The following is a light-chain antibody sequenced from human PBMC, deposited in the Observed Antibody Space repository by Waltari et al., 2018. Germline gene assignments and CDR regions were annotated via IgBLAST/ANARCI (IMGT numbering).Light chain of an antibody. CDR3: QSAHSGSTHLL. Sequence: SYELTQPPSVSVSTGQTARIPCSGDVLPKQYAYWYQQKPGQAPVLIISKDTERASGIPERFSGSTSGTTVTLTISGAQADDEADYYCQSAHSGSTHLLFGGGTKLTVL. CDR2: KDT. CDR1: VLPKQY. V-gene: IGLV3-25*03. J-gene: IGLJ2*01.